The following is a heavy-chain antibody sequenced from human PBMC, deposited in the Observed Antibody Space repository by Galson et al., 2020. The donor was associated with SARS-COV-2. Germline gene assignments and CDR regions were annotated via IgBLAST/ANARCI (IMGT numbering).Heavy chain of an antibody. D-gene: IGHD1-26*01. J-gene: IGHJ3*02. CDR3: VTQSYADAFDI. Sequence: GGSLRLSCAASGFTFDDYAMHWVRQAPGKGLEWVSGISWNSGSIGYADSVKGRFTISRDNAKNSLYLQMNSLRAEDTALYYCVTQSYADAFDIWGQGTMVTVSS. CDR2: ISWNSGSI. CDR1: GFTFDDYA. V-gene: IGHV3-9*01.